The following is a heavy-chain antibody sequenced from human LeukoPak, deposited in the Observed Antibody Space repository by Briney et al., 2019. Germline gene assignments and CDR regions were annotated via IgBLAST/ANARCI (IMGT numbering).Heavy chain of an antibody. Sequence: SETLPLTCTVSGVSISSSTYYWGWIRQPPGKGLEWIGSIYYSGTTYYNPSLKSRVTISVDTSKNQFSLKLSSVTAADTAVYYCGRLRGAMTTVTSDFDYWGQGTLVTVSS. CDR1: GVSISSSTYY. CDR3: GRLRGAMTTVTSDFDY. CDR2: IYYSGTT. V-gene: IGHV4-39*01. D-gene: IGHD4-17*01. J-gene: IGHJ4*02.